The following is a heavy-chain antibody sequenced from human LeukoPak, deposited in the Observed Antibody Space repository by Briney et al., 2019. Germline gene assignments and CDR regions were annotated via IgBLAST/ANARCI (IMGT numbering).Heavy chain of an antibody. CDR1: GFTFDDYT. CDR2: ISWDGGST. V-gene: IGHV3-43D*03. Sequence: GGSLRLSCAASGFTFDDYTMHWVRQAPGKGLEWVSLISWDGGSTYYADSVKGRFTISRDNSKNSLYLQMNSLRVEDTAFYYCTKAASSSPGGFDPWGQGTLVTVSS. J-gene: IGHJ5*02. CDR3: TKAASSSPGGFDP.